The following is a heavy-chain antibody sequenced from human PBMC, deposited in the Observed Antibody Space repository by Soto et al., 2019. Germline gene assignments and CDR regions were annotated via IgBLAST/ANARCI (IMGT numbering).Heavy chain of an antibody. CDR1: GGSISSGGYY. D-gene: IGHD2-2*01. V-gene: IGHV4-31*03. CDR2: IYYSGST. Sequence: QVQLQESGPGLVKPSQTLSLTCTVSGGSISSGGYYWSWIRQHPGKGLEWIGYIYYSGSTYYNPYLKSRVTISVDTSKNQFSLKLSSVTAADTAVYYCARAAVPAAMYYGMDVWGQGTTVTVSS. CDR3: ARAAVPAAMYYGMDV. J-gene: IGHJ6*02.